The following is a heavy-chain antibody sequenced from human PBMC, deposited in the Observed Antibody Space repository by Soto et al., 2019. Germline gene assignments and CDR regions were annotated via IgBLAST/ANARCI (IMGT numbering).Heavy chain of an antibody. V-gene: IGHV4-59*01. CDR1: GGSISVYY. J-gene: IGHJ4*02. Sequence: SETLSLTCTISGGSISVYYWSWIRQSPRQGLEWIGYVYDNGRPYYSPSLKSRVTISADTSKDQISLKLTSATAADTAVYYCARGVGSSPPRYWGRGTLVTVSS. CDR3: ARGVGSSPPRY. CDR2: VYDNGRP. D-gene: IGHD3-9*01.